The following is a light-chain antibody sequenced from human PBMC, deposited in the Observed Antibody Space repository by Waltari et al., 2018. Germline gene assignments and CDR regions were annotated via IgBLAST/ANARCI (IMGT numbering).Light chain of an antibody. CDR1: RSDVGSYNL. CDR2: EVS. V-gene: IGLV2-23*02. CDR3: CSYAGSSTLWV. J-gene: IGLJ3*02. Sequence: QSALTQPASVSGSPGQSITISCTGTRSDVGSYNLVSWYQQHPGKAPKLMIYEVSKGPSGVSSLFSGSKSGNTASLTIAGLQAEDDADYYCCSYAGSSTLWVFGGGTKLTVL.